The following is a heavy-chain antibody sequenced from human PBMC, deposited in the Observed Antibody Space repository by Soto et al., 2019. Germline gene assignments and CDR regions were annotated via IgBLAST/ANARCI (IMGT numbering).Heavy chain of an antibody. J-gene: IGHJ5*02. CDR1: GGTFSSYA. D-gene: IGHD2-15*01. Sequence: GASVKVSCKASGGTFSSYAISWVRQAPGQGLEWMGGIIPIFGTANYAQKFQGRVTITADESTSTAYMKLSSVTAADTAVYYCARSPNVVVAAIAFDPWGQGTLVTVSS. V-gene: IGHV1-69*13. CDR2: IIPIFGTA. CDR3: ARSPNVVVAAIAFDP.